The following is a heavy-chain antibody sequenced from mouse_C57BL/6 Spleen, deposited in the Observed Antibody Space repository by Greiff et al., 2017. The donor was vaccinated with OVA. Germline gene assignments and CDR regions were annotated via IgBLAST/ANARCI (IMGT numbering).Heavy chain of an antibody. CDR2: IDPETGGT. Sequence: QVQLQQSGAELVRPGASVTLSCKASGYTFTGYGMHWVKQTPVRGLEWIGAIDPETGGTAYNQKFKGTAILTADKSSSTAYMELRSLTSEDSAVYYCTSSDCGLFDYWGQGTMLTVSA. CDR3: TSSDCGLFDY. V-gene: IGHV1-15*01. CDR1: GYTFTGYG. J-gene: IGHJ2*01.